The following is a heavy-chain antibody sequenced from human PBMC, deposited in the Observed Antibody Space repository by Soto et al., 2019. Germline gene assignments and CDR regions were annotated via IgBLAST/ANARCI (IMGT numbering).Heavy chain of an antibody. D-gene: IGHD3-16*01. CDR3: ARGKRHDYVWGGPYGMDV. V-gene: IGHV4-34*01. CDR2: INHSGST. CDR1: GGSFSGYY. Sequence: SETLSLTCAVYGGSFSGYYWSWIRQPPGKGLEWIGEINHSGSTNYNPSLKSRVTISVDTSKNLFSLKLSSVTAADTAVYYCARGKRHDYVWGGPYGMDVWGQGTTVTVSS. J-gene: IGHJ6*02.